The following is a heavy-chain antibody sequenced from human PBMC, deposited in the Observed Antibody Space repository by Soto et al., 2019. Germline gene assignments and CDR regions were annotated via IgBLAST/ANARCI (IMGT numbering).Heavy chain of an antibody. J-gene: IGHJ4*02. V-gene: IGHV4-59*01. CDR1: GGSISSYY. CDR2: IYYSGST. Sequence: SETLSLTCTVSGGSISSYYWSWIRQPPGKGLEWIGYIYYSGSTNYNPSLKSRVTISVDTSKNQFSLKLSSVTAADTAVYYCARGSDSSSWYYFDYWGQGTLVTVS. CDR3: ARGSDSSSWYYFDY. D-gene: IGHD6-13*01.